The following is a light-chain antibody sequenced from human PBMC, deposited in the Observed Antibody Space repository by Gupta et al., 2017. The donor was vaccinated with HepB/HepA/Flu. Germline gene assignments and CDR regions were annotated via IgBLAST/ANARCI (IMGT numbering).Light chain of an antibody. CDR1: SSNIGNNY. CDR3: RSWDSSGSGYV. V-gene: IGLV1-51*01. Sequence: SVLTQPPSVSAAPGHKVTISCSGSSSNIGNNYVSWYQQLPVAAPKLLIYDNNKRPSGIPDRFSGSKSGTSATLGITGLQTGDEADYYCRSWDSSGSGYVFGTGTKVTVL. CDR2: DNN. J-gene: IGLJ1*01.